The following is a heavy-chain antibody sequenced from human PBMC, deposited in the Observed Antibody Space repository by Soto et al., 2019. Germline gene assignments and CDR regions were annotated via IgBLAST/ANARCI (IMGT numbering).Heavy chain of an antibody. Sequence: SETLSLTCTVSCGSISSGDYYWSWIRQPPGKGLEWIGYIYYSGSTYYNPSLKSRVTISVDTSKNQFSLKLSSVTAADTAVYYCARSGYYYDSSGYYYWGQGTLVTVSS. J-gene: IGHJ4*02. D-gene: IGHD3-22*01. V-gene: IGHV4-30-4*01. CDR1: CGSISSGDYY. CDR3: ARSGYYYDSSGYYY. CDR2: IYYSGST.